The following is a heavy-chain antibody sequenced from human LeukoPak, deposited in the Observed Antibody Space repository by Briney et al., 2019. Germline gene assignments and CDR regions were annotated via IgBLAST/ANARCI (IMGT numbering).Heavy chain of an antibody. Sequence: ASVKVSCKASGYTFTGYYMHWVRQAPGQGLEWMGWINSNSGGTNYAQKFQGRVTMTRDTSISTAYMELSRLRPDDTAVYYCARGLYSAPGWYFDYWGQGTLVTVSS. CDR2: INSNSGGT. V-gene: IGHV1-2*02. CDR1: GYTFTGYY. J-gene: IGHJ4*02. CDR3: ARGLYSAPGWYFDY. D-gene: IGHD5-12*01.